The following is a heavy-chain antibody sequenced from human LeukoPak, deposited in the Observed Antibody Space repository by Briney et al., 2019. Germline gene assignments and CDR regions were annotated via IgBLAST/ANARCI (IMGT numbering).Heavy chain of an antibody. V-gene: IGHV3-73*01. J-gene: IGHJ4*02. CDR3: AKWTDLYFSITSCPDH. CDR1: GFTFSGSA. D-gene: IGHD2-2*01. Sequence: PGGSLRLSCAASGFTFSGSAIHWVRQASGKGLEWVGRIRSKANSYATGVAASVKGRFTISRDDSKNTAYLQLNSLRAEDTAVYYCAKWTDLYFSITSCPDHWGQGTLVSVSS. CDR2: IRSKANSYAT.